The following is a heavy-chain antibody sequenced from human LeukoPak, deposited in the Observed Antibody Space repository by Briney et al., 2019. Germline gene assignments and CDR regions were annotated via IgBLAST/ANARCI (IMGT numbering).Heavy chain of an antibody. CDR1: VGSISSYY. CDR3: ARAYCSGGSCYSLSFDY. V-gene: IGHV4-59*01. CDR2: IYYSGST. J-gene: IGHJ4*02. Sequence: SETLSLTCTVSVGSISSYYWSCVRQPPGKGRECVGYIYYSGSTNYNPSLTSRVTISVYTSKNQFSLKLSAVTAADTAVYYCARAYCSGGSCYSLSFDYWGQGTLVTVSS. D-gene: IGHD2-15*01.